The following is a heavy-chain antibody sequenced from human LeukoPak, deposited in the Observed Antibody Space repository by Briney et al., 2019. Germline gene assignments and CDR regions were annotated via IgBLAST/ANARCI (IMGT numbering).Heavy chain of an antibody. J-gene: IGHJ3*01. CDR3: ARDAPSETAMVSAFDF. Sequence: SVKVSCNASGGTFSTHAISWVRQPPGQGLEWMGVIIPIFGTANYAQKLQGTVTITADVSTSTAYLQLSSVKSEDTAVYFCARDAPSETAMVSAFDFWGQGTMVTVSS. CDR1: GGTFSTHA. D-gene: IGHD5-18*01. V-gene: IGHV1-69*01. CDR2: IIPIFGTA.